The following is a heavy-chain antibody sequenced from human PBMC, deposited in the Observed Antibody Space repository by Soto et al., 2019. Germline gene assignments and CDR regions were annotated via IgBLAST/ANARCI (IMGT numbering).Heavy chain of an antibody. Sequence: EVQLVESGGGLVQPGGSLRLSCAASGFTFSNYAMHWVRQSPGKGLEYVSAISSNGGDTYYANSVKGRFTISRDNSKNTLYMQMGSLRAEDMAVYYCARADAVTTISTKHYFYDYWGRGTRVTVSS. CDR1: GFTFSNYA. CDR3: ARADAVTTISTKHYFYDY. V-gene: IGHV3-64*01. D-gene: IGHD4-17*01. J-gene: IGHJ4*02. CDR2: ISSNGGDT.